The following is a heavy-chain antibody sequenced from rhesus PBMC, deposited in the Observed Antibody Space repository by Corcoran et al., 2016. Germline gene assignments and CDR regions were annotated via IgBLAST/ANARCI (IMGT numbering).Heavy chain of an antibody. V-gene: IGHV4-169*01. CDR3: VRMVVTRARNGAFDF. CDR1: GGSISSSY. CDR2: IYGSGNRT. D-gene: IGHD3-28*01. Sequence: QLQLQESGPGLVKPSETLSVTCAVSGGSISSSYWSWIRQAPGKGLEGIGYIYGSGNRTTHHPSRKSRVTLSVDTSKHQFSLKLSSVTAADTAVYYCVRMVVTRARNGAFDFWGQGLRVTVSS. J-gene: IGHJ3*01.